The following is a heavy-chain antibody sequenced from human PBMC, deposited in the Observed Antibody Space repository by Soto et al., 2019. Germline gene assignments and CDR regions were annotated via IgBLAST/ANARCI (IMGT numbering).Heavy chain of an antibody. CDR1: GFTFSSYA. CDR3: ARDRGRRYYYYGMDV. V-gene: IGHV3-30-3*01. Sequence: QVQLVESGGGVVQPGRSLRLSCAASGFTFSSYAMHWVRQAPGKGLEWVAVISYDGSNKYYADSVKGRFTISRDNSKNTLYLQMNSLRAEDTAVYYCARDRGRRYYYYGMDVWSQGTTVTVSS. D-gene: IGHD3-16*01. CDR2: ISYDGSNK. J-gene: IGHJ6*02.